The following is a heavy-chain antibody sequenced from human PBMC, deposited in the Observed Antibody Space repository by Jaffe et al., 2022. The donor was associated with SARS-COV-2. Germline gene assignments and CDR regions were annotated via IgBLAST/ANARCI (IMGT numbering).Heavy chain of an antibody. D-gene: IGHD2-15*01. Sequence: EVLLVESGGALVKPGGSLRVSCAASGFSFTDAWMSWFRQAPGKGLEWVGRIKSKIDDGKVEYAAPVKGRFTISRDDSKNSLYLQMNSLKTEDTAVYYCATVSRYCSGAACYYYMDVWGTGTTVTVSS. CDR1: GFSFTDAW. V-gene: IGHV3-15*02. CDR3: ATVSRYCSGAACYYYMDV. J-gene: IGHJ6*03. CDR2: IKSKIDDGKV.